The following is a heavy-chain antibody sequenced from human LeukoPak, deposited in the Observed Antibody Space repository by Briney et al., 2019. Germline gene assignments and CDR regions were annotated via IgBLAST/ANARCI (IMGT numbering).Heavy chain of an antibody. V-gene: IGHV3-30*18. D-gene: IGHD6-13*01. J-gene: IGHJ4*02. CDR2: ISYDGSNK. CDR1: GFTFSSYG. Sequence: PGGSLRLSCAASGFTFSSYGMHWVRQAPGKGLEWVAVISYDGSNKYYADSVKGRFTISRDNSKNTLYLQMNSLRAEDTAVYYCAKVLSSSWYNGDFDYWGQGTLVTVSS. CDR3: AKVLSSSWYNGDFDY.